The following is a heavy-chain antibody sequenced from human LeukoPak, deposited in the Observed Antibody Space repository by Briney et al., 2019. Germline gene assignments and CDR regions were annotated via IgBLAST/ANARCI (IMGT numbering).Heavy chain of an antibody. CDR1: GFTFSSFW. CDR2: LSGGGEAT. CDR3: TRLSGTFGTTSRVLDS. J-gene: IGHJ4*02. D-gene: IGHD1-1*01. Sequence: GGSLRLSCVASGFTFSSFWMSWVRQAPGTGLEWVSALSGGGEATYYADSVKGRFTISRDNSKTTLSLQMNSLGAEDTAVYYCTRLSGTFGTTSRVLDSWGQGTQVTVSS. V-gene: IGHV3-23*01.